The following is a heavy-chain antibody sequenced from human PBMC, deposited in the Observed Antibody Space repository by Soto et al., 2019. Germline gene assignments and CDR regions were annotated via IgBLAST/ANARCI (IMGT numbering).Heavy chain of an antibody. CDR1: GGSVSSGSYY. CDR2: IYYSGST. D-gene: IGHD3-22*01. CDR3: ARAGYDSSGYYYVFDY. Sequence: SETLSLTCTVSGGSVSSGSYYWSWIRQPPGKGLEWIGYIYYSGSTNYNPSLKSRVTISVDTSKNQFSLKLSSVTAADTAVYYCARAGYDSSGYYYVFDYWGQGTLVTVSS. V-gene: IGHV4-61*01. J-gene: IGHJ4*02.